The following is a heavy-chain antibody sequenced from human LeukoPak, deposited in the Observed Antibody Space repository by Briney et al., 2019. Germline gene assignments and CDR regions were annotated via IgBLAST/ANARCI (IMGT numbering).Heavy chain of an antibody. CDR1: GFSFNNYW. CDR2: IKTDGGEK. D-gene: IGHD6-13*01. J-gene: IGHJ4*02. V-gene: IGHV3-7*01. CDR3: ARQQYSSKRVDY. Sequence: GGSLRLSCVASGFSFNNYWMSWFRQAPGKGLEWVGNIKTDGGEKYYVDSVRGRFTISRDNAKNSLYLQMNSLRAEDTAVYYCARQQYSSKRVDYWGQGTLVTVSS.